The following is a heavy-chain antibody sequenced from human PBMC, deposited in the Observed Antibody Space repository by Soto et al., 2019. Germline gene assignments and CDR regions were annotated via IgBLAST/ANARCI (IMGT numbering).Heavy chain of an antibody. CDR1: GDSISSYY. CDR3: ARDDYGSAGMDV. D-gene: IGHD3-10*01. Sequence: PSETLSLTCTVSGDSISSYYWSWIRQPAGKGLESIGRIYPSGTTNYNPSRKSRLTMSRDTSKNHISQSLRSVTAADTAVYFCARDDYGSAGMDVWGQGTTVTVSS. J-gene: IGHJ6*02. CDR2: IYPSGTT. V-gene: IGHV4-4*07.